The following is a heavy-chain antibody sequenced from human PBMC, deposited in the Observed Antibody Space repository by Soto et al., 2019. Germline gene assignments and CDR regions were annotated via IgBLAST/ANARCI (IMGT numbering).Heavy chain of an antibody. Sequence: QPGGSLRLSCAASGFTFSSYAMSWVRQAPGKGLEWVSAISGSGGSTYYADSVKGRFTISRDNSKNTLYLQMNSLRAEDTAVYYCAKRSMIVSGDSHYGMDVWGQGTTVTVSS. V-gene: IGHV3-23*01. J-gene: IGHJ6*02. CDR1: GFTFSSYA. D-gene: IGHD3-22*01. CDR3: AKRSMIVSGDSHYGMDV. CDR2: ISGSGGST.